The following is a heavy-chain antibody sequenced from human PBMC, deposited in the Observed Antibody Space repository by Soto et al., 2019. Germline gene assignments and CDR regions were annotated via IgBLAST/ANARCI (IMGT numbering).Heavy chain of an antibody. D-gene: IGHD2-21*02. CDR2: ISSDGSDT. CDR1: GFTFNTYW. V-gene: IGHV3-74*01. J-gene: IGHJ6*02. CDR3: ARPYTVTMRNGMDV. Sequence: EVHLVESGGGLVQPGGSLRLSCAASGFTFNTYWMHWVRQAPGKGLVWVSRISSDGSDTNYADSVKGRFTISRDNAKNTVYLEMDSLTAEDTAVYYCARPYTVTMRNGMDVWGQGTTVTVSS.